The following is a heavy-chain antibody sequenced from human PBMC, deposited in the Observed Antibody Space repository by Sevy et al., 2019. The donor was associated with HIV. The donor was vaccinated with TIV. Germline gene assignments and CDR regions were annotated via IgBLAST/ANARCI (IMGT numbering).Heavy chain of an antibody. CDR1: GFTFSSYS. Sequence: GGSLRLSCAASGFTFSSYSMNWVRQAPGKGLEWVSSISSSSSYIYYAYSVKGRFTISRDNAKNSLYLQMNSLRAEDTAVYYCARLPGFSIAARSAAFDIWGQGTMVTVSS. D-gene: IGHD6-6*01. CDR3: ARLPGFSIAARSAAFDI. J-gene: IGHJ3*02. CDR2: ISSSSSYI. V-gene: IGHV3-21*01.